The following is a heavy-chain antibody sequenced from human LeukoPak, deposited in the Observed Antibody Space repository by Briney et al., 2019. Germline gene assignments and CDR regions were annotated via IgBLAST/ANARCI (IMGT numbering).Heavy chain of an antibody. CDR3: AGSSWSSFDY. V-gene: IGHV4-59*01. D-gene: IGHD6-13*01. Sequence: SETLSLTCAVYGGSFSGYYWSWIRQPPGKGLEWIGYIYYSGSTNYNPSLKSRVTISVDTSKNQFSLKLSSVTAADTAVYYCAGSSWSSFDYWGQGTLVTVSS. CDR2: IYYSGST. J-gene: IGHJ4*02. CDR1: GGSFSGYY.